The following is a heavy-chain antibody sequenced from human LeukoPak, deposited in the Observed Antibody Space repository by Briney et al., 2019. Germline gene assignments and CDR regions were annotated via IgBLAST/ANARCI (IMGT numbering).Heavy chain of an antibody. CDR3: ARDLGYCSSTSCYRFFDY. V-gene: IGHV3-48*01. CDR1: GFTFSSYS. CDR2: ISSSSSTI. J-gene: IGHJ4*02. Sequence: PGGSLRLSCAASGFTFSSYSMNWVRQAPGKGLEWVSYISSSSSTIYYADSVKGRFTISRDNAKNSLYLQMNSLRAEDTAVYYCARDLGYCSSTSCYRFFDYWGQGTLVTVSS. D-gene: IGHD2-2*01.